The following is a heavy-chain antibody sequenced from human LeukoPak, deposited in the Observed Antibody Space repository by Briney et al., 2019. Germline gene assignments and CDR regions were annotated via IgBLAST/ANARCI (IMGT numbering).Heavy chain of an antibody. V-gene: IGHV4-34*01. CDR3: ASVLTMVRGVIPHY. Sequence: PSETLSLTCAVYGGSFSGYYWSWIRQPPGKGLEWIGEITHSGSTNYNPSLKSRVTISVDTSKNQFSLKLSSVTAADTAVYYCASVLTMVRGVIPHYWGQGTLVTVSS. J-gene: IGHJ4*02. D-gene: IGHD3-10*01. CDR1: GGSFSGYY. CDR2: ITHSGST.